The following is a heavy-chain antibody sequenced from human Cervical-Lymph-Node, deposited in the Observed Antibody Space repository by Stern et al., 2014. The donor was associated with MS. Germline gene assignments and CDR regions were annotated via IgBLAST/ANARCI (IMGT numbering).Heavy chain of an antibody. CDR2: IVLGSGAT. V-gene: IGHV1-58*01. CDR1: GFTFTTSA. D-gene: IGHD2-2*01. CDR3: AAGIRVPAAKHFDY. J-gene: IGHJ4*02. Sequence: QMQLVQSGPEVKKPGTSVKVSCKASGFTFTTSAVQWVRQARGQRLEWIGWIVLGSGATHYAQILQERVTITRDLSTSTAYMEVRSLRSEDTAVYYCAAGIRVPAAKHFDYWGQGTLVTVSS.